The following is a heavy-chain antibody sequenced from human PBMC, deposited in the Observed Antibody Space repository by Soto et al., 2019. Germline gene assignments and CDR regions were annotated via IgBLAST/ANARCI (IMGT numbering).Heavy chain of an antibody. CDR2: ISGSGGST. D-gene: IGHD2-2*02. CDR1: GFTFSSYA. CDR3: AKEDTSCSSTSCYNYYYYGMDV. Sequence: PGGSLRLSXAASGFTFSSYAMSWVRQAPGKGLEWVSAISGSGGSTYYADSVKGRFTISRDNSKNTLYLQMNSLRAEDTAVYYCAKEDTSCSSTSCYNYYYYGMDVWGQGTTVTVSS. V-gene: IGHV3-23*01. J-gene: IGHJ6*02.